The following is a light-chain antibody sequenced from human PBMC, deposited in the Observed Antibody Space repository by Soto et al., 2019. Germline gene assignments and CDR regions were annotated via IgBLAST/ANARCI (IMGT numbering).Light chain of an antibody. CDR3: SPYTISSRV. CDR2: DVS. J-gene: IGLJ1*01. CDR1: SSDVGAYNY. Sequence: QSVLTQPASVSGSPGQSITISCTGSSSDVGAYNYVSWYQQHPGKAPKLMIYDVSNRPSGVSNRFSGSKSGNTASLTISGLQAEDEADYYCSPYTISSRVFGTGTKVTVL. V-gene: IGLV2-14*01.